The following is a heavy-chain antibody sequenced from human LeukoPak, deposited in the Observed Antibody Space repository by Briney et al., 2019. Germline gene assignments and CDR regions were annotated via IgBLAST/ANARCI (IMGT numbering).Heavy chain of an antibody. CDR3: TTDRGIQLWYLGY. Sequence: PGGPLRLSCAASGFTFSNAWMSWVRQAPGKGLEWVGRIKSKTDGGTTDYAAPVKGRFTISRDDSKNTLYLQMNSLKTEDTAVYYCTTDRGIQLWYLGYWGQGTLVTVSS. D-gene: IGHD5-18*01. CDR1: GFTFSNAW. V-gene: IGHV3-15*01. J-gene: IGHJ4*02. CDR2: IKSKTDGGTT.